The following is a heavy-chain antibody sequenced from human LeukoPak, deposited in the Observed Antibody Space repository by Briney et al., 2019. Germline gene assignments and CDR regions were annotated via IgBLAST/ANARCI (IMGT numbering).Heavy chain of an antibody. Sequence: PGGSLRLSYAASGFTFSSYWMSRVRQAPGKGLKWVANIKQDGSEKYYVDSVKGRFTISRDNAKDSLYLQMNSLRAEDTAVYYCARDDYGDYTDYWGQGTLVTVSS. D-gene: IGHD4-17*01. CDR2: IKQDGSEK. V-gene: IGHV3-7*01. CDR1: GFTFSSYW. CDR3: ARDDYGDYTDY. J-gene: IGHJ4*02.